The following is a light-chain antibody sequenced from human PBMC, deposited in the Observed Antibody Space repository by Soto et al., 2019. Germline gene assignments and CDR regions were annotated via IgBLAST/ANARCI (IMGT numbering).Light chain of an antibody. CDR2: GAS. Sequence: EIVLTQSPGTLSLSPGERATLSCRASQSVSSSYLAWYQQKPGQAPRLLIYGASSRATGIPDRFSGSGSGTDFTLTISSLEPDDFAVYYCQQYGSSPWSTFGQGTKLEIK. CDR1: QSVSSSY. V-gene: IGKV3-20*01. CDR3: QQYGSSPWST. J-gene: IGKJ2*01.